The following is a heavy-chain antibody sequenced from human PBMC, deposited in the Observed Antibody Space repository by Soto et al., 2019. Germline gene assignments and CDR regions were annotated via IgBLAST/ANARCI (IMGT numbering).Heavy chain of an antibody. D-gene: IGHD4-17*01. J-gene: IGHJ6*02. CDR1: GYTFTSYA. CDR3: ARDRGVYTVTPFSYGMDV. Sequence: QVQLVQSGAEVKKPGASVKVSCKASGYTFTSYAMHWVRQAPGQRLEWMAWINAGNGNTKYSQKFQGRVTITRDTPATTADKELSSLRSEDTAVYYCARDRGVYTVTPFSYGMDVWGQGTTVTVSS. V-gene: IGHV1-3*01. CDR2: INAGNGNT.